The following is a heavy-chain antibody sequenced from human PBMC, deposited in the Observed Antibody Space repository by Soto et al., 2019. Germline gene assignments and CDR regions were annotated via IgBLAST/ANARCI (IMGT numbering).Heavy chain of an antibody. D-gene: IGHD4-17*01. V-gene: IGHV5-10-1*01. J-gene: IGHJ4*02. CDR3: ASEDYGGNPTEDY. CDR1: GYSFTSYW. Sequence: GESLKISCKGSGYSFTSYWISWVRQMPGKGLEWMGRIDPSDSYTNYSPSFQGHVTISADKSISTAYLQWSSLKASDTAMYYCASEDYGGNPTEDYWGQGTLVTVSS. CDR2: IDPSDSYT.